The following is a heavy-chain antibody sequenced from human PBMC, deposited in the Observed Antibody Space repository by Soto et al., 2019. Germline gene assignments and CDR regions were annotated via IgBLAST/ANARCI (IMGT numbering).Heavy chain of an antibody. CDR3: ARDEDRLQLGGNYYYILDV. CDR2: IMPVFPTP. Sequence: QVQLVQSGAEVKKPGSSVKVSCKTSGGTFSTSAISWVRQAPGQGLEWVGGIMPVFPTPDYAQNFQGRVTLTAADSTTTDYLELSSLRADDTAVYYCARDEDRLQLGGNYYYILDVWGQGTAITVSS. J-gene: IGHJ6*02. V-gene: IGHV1-69*12. D-gene: IGHD1-1*01. CDR1: GGTFSTSA.